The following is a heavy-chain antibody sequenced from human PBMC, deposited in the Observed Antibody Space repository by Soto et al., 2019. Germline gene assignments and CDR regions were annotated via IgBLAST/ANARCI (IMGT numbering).Heavy chain of an antibody. Sequence: ASGKVRCKVSGYTLTELSIHWVRQAPGKGLEWMGGFDPEDGETIYAQKFQCRVTMTEDTSTDTAYMELSSLRSEDTAVYYCATQSLRGYSYGFFDYWGQGTLVTVSS. CDR2: FDPEDGET. J-gene: IGHJ4*02. V-gene: IGHV1-24*01. D-gene: IGHD5-18*01. CDR1: GYTLTELS. CDR3: ATQSLRGYSYGFFDY.